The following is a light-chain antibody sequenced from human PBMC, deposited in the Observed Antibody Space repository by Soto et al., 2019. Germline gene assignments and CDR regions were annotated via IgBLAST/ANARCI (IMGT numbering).Light chain of an antibody. J-gene: IGKJ1*01. CDR2: GAS. Sequence: EIVFAQSPGTLSFSPGESATLSCRASQSVSSSFLAWYQQKAGRAPRLLIYGASRRATGIPDRFSGSGSGTDFTLTISRLEPEDFAVYYCQQYVSSPWALGQGTKVDIK. V-gene: IGKV3-20*01. CDR1: QSVSSSF. CDR3: QQYVSSPWA.